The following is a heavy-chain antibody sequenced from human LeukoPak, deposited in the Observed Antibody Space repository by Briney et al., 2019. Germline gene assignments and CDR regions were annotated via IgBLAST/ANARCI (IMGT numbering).Heavy chain of an antibody. CDR3: AKDPGRIVVVNWFDP. D-gene: IGHD3-22*01. Sequence: PGGSLRLSCAASGFTFSSYAMSWVRQAPGKGLEWVSAISGSGGSTYYADSVKGRFTISRDNSKNTLYLQMNSLRAEDTAVYYCAKDPGRIVVVNWFDPWGQGTLVTVSS. V-gene: IGHV3-23*01. J-gene: IGHJ5*02. CDR2: ISGSGGST. CDR1: GFTFSSYA.